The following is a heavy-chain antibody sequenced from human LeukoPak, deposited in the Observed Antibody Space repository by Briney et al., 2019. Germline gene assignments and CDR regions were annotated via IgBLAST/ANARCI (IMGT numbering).Heavy chain of an antibody. CDR2: INPNGGST. V-gene: IGHV1-46*01. Sequence: ASVKVSCKASGGTFSSYAISWVRQAPGQGLEWMGIINPNGGSTSYSQKFQDRITLTRDTSTSTVYMELSSLRSDDTAIYYRARGPTEPPFEYWGQGTLVTVSS. CDR1: GGTFSSYA. J-gene: IGHJ4*02. D-gene: IGHD1-26*01. CDR3: ARGPTEPPFEY.